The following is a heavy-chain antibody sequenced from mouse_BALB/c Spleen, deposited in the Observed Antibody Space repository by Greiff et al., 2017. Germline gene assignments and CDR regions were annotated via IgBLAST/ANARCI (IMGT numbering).Heavy chain of an antibody. CDR3: ARRYYYGSSYYAMDY. D-gene: IGHD1-1*01. J-gene: IGHJ4*01. CDR2: INPSTGYT. CDR1: GFTFTSYW. V-gene: IGHV1-7*01. Sequence: QVQLKESGAELAKPGASVKMSCTASGFTFTSYWMHWVKQRPGQGLEWIGYINPSTGYTEYNQKFKDKATLTADKSSSTANMQLSSLTSEDSAVYYCARRYYYGSSYYAMDYWGQGTSVTVSS.